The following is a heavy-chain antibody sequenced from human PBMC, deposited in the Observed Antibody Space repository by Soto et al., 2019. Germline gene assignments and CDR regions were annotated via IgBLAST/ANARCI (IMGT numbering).Heavy chain of an antibody. CDR1: GGSISSGDYY. D-gene: IGHD6-25*01. CDR3: ATTLPPRGYGGNSAPYGY. CDR2: IYYSGST. J-gene: IGHJ4*02. V-gene: IGHV4-30-4*01. Sequence: PSETLSLTCTVSGGSISSGDYYWSWIRQPPGKGLEWIGYIYYSGSTYYNPSLKSRVTISVDTSKNQFSLKLSSVTAADTAVYYCATTLPPRGYGGNSAPYGYWGQRTLVTVSS.